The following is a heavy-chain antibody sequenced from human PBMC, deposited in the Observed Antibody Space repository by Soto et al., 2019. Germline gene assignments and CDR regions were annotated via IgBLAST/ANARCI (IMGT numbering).Heavy chain of an antibody. Sequence: QVQLVQSGAEVKKPGSSVKVSCKASGGTFSSYAISWVRQAPGQGLEWMGGIIPIFGTANYAQKFQGRVTIXXDXSXXTAYLELSSLRSEDTAVYYCARAPRGGGYDWYFDLWGRGTLVTVSS. CDR2: IIPIFGTA. V-gene: IGHV1-69*12. CDR1: GGTFSSYA. D-gene: IGHD5-12*01. CDR3: ARAPRGGGYDWYFDL. J-gene: IGHJ2*01.